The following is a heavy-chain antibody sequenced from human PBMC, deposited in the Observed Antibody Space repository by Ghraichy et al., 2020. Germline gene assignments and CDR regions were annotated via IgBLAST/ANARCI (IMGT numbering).Heavy chain of an antibody. CDR3: ARVKSPRHYYDSSGYYNYFDY. D-gene: IGHD3-22*01. V-gene: IGHV4-34*01. CDR1: GGSFSGYY. J-gene: IGHJ4*02. CDR2: INHSGST. Sequence: ETLSLTCAVYGGSFSGYYWSWIRQPPGKGLEWIGEINHSGSTNYNPSLKSRVTISVDTSKNQFSLKLSSVTAADTAVYYCARVKSPRHYYDSSGYYNYFDYWGQGTLVTVSS.